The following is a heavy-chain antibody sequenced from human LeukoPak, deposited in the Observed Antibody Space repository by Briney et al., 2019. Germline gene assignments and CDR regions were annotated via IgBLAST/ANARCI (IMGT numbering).Heavy chain of an antibody. V-gene: IGHV4-59*12. CDR3: ARVAHLTFDY. CDR2: IYYRGSA. J-gene: IGHJ4*02. CDR1: GDSMVTYY. D-gene: IGHD1-20*01. Sequence: SETLSLTCNVSGDSMVTYYWSWIRQPPGKRLEWIGYIYYRGSASYNPSLKSRVTISIDTSKNNFYLKLNSVTAADTAVYYCARVAHLTFDYWGQGALVTVSS.